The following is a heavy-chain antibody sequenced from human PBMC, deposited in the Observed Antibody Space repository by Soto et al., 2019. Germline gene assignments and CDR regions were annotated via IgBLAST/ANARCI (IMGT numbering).Heavy chain of an antibody. J-gene: IGHJ4*02. D-gene: IGHD6-19*01. CDR3: ARDLATYNSGWPPGLLYS. V-gene: IGHV1-2*02. CDR2: IIPNSGDT. CDR1: GYTFTDYY. Sequence: QVQLVQSGAEVKKPGASVKISSKASGYTFTDYYMHWVRLAPGQGLEWMGWIIPNSGDTNYAQKFQGRVTTTRDTSITTAYMELSRLRSDDTAVYFCARDLATYNSGWPPGLLYSWGQGTLVTVSS.